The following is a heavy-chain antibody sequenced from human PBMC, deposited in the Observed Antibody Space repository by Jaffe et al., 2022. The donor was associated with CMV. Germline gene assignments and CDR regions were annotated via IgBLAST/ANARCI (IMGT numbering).Heavy chain of an antibody. CDR3: VHRNTEGYDSSDYRDD. Sequence: QITLKESGPTLVKPTQTLTLTCTFSGFSLTTSGVSVGWIRQPPGKALEWLTLIYWDDDKRYSPSLKTRLTITKDTSKNQVVLTVTNMDPVDTATYYCVHRNTEGYDSSDYRDDWGQGILVTVSS. CDR1: GFSLTTSGVS. J-gene: IGHJ4*02. D-gene: IGHD3-22*01. V-gene: IGHV2-5*02. CDR2: IYWDDDK.